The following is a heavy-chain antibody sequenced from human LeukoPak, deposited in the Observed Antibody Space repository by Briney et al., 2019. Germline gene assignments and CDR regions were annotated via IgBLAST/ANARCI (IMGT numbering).Heavy chain of an antibody. Sequence: GGSLRLSCAASGFTFSSYWMSWVRQAPGKGLEWVANIKQDGSQKHYVDSVKGRFTISRDNSKNLLYLQMNSLGAEDTAVYYCVRGGYSSFDYWGQGTLVTVSS. J-gene: IGHJ4*02. CDR2: IKQDGSQK. D-gene: IGHD3-10*01. CDR3: VRGGYSSFDY. V-gene: IGHV3-7*01. CDR1: GFTFSSYW.